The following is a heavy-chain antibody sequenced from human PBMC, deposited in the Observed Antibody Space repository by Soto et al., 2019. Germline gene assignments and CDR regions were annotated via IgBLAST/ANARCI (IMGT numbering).Heavy chain of an antibody. CDR3: ARDKFLWLDPSPGYFDL. Sequence: EVQLVESGGGLVQPGGSLRLSCAAAGFTFSDYNMNWVRQAPGKGLEWVSYISSRNRTIYYGDSVKGRFTISRDNAKNSLYLQMSSLRAEYTAIYYCARDKFLWLDPSPGYFDLWGRGTLVNVSS. J-gene: IGHJ2*01. CDR1: GFTFSDYN. V-gene: IGHV3-48*01. D-gene: IGHD6-19*01. CDR2: ISSRNRTI.